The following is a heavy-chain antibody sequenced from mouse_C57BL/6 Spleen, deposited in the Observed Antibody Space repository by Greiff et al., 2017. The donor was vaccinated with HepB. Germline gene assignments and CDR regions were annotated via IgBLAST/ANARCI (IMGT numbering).Heavy chain of an antibody. Sequence: VQLQQSGAELVRPGSSVKLSCKASGYTFTSYWMHWVKQRPIQGLEWIGNIDPSDSETHYNQKFKDKATLTVDKSSSTAYMQLSSLTSEDSAVYYCARRGKNYYGSSYVYAMDYWGQGTSVTVSS. J-gene: IGHJ4*01. D-gene: IGHD1-1*01. CDR1: GYTFTSYW. CDR2: IDPSDSET. V-gene: IGHV1-52*01. CDR3: ARRGKNYYGSSYVYAMDY.